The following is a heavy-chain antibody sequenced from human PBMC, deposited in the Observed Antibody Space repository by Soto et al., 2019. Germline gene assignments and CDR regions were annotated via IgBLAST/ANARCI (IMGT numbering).Heavy chain of an antibody. CDR1: GFTFSSYG. Sequence: GGSLRLSCAASGFTFSSYGMHWVRQAPGKGLEWVAVISYDGSNKYYADSVKGRFTISRDNSKNTLYLQMNSLRAEDTAVYYCAKDLTGVEYSYGPRFDYWGQGTLVTVSS. D-gene: IGHD5-18*01. CDR2: ISYDGSNK. CDR3: AKDLTGVEYSYGPRFDY. V-gene: IGHV3-30*18. J-gene: IGHJ4*02.